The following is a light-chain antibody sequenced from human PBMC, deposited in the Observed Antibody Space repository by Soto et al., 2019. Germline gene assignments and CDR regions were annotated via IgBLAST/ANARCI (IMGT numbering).Light chain of an antibody. CDR2: GAS. CDR1: QSVSSN. Sequence: EIVMTQSQATLSVSPGERATLSCRASQSVSSNLAWYQQKPGQDPRLLIYGASTRATGIPARFSGSGSGTEVTLTISSLQAEDFAGYYCQQYNNWPLTFGQGTKVEIK. CDR3: QQYNNWPLT. J-gene: IGKJ1*01. V-gene: IGKV3-15*01.